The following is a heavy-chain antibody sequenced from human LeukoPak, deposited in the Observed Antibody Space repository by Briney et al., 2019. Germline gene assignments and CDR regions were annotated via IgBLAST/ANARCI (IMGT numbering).Heavy chain of an antibody. CDR1: GFTFRTYW. V-gene: IGHV3-7*04. J-gene: IGHJ5*01. D-gene: IGHD2/OR15-2a*01. Sequence: GGSLRLSCAASGFTFRTYWMSWVRQAPGKGLEWVANIHPDGIEKYHVDSVKGRFTIFRDNARNLLYLQMSSLRADDTAVYYCSRGEDFSGDSWGQGTLVTVSS. CDR3: SRGEDFSGDS. CDR2: IHPDGIEK.